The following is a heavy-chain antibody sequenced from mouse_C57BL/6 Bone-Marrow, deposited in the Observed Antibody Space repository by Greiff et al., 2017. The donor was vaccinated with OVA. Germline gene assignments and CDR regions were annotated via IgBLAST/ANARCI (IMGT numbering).Heavy chain of an antibody. Sequence: QVQLQQSGPGLVQPSQSLSITCTVSGFSLTSYGVHWVRQSPGKGLEWLGVIWSGGSTDYNAAFISRLSISKDNSKSQVFFKMNSLQADDTAIYYCASMITTLMDYWGQGTSVTVSS. CDR3: ASMITTLMDY. V-gene: IGHV2-2*01. CDR1: GFSLTSYG. D-gene: IGHD2-4*01. J-gene: IGHJ4*01. CDR2: IWSGGST.